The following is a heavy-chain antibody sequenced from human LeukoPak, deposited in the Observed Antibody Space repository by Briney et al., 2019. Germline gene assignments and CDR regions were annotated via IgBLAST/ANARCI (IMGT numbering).Heavy chain of an antibody. Sequence: PSETLALTCAVYGGSFSDYYWSWIRQPPGKGLEWIGEINHSGSTNYNPSLKSRVTISVDTSKNQFSLKLSSVTAADTAVYYCARGPLTDLLGVVIIPSDPWGQGTLVTVSS. CDR3: ARGPLTDLLGVVIIPSDP. CDR2: INHSGST. CDR1: GGSFSDYY. V-gene: IGHV4-34*01. J-gene: IGHJ5*02. D-gene: IGHD3-3*01.